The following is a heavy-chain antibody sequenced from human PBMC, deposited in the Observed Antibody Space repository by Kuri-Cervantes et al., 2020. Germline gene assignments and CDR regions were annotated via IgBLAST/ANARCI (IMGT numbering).Heavy chain of an antibody. CDR3: ASQGDLGY. CDR1: GGSFSGYY. V-gene: IGHV4-34*01. D-gene: IGHD3-16*01. CDR2: INHSGST. Sequence: SETLSLTCAVYGGSFSGYYRSWIRQPPGKGLEWIGEINHSGSTNYNPSLKSRVTISVDTSKNQSSLKLSSVTAADTAVYYCASQGDLGYWGQGTLVTVSS. J-gene: IGHJ4*02.